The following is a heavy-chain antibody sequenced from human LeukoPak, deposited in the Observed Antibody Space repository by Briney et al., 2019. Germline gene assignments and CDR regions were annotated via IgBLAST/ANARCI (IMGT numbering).Heavy chain of an antibody. Sequence: PGVSLRLSCAASRFTFSSYWMSWLPQAPGKGLEWVANIKQDRSEKYYVDSVKGRFTISRDNAKNSLYLQMNSLRAEDTAVYYCAREGEIATIAGFDYWGQGTLVTVSS. J-gene: IGHJ4*02. CDR1: RFTFSSYW. V-gene: IGHV3-7*01. CDR3: AREGEIATIAGFDY. CDR2: IKQDRSEK. D-gene: IGHD5-24*01.